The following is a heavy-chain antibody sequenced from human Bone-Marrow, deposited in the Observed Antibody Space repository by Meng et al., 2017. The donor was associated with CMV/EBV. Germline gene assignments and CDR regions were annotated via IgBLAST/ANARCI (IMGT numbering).Heavy chain of an antibody. CDR1: GGSFSGYY. Sequence: LETLSLTCAVYGGSFSGYYWSWIRQPPGKGLEWIGEINHSGSTNYNPSLKSRVTISVDTSKNQFSLKLSSVTAADTAVYYCALTPLGYYDFWSGIRPHFDYWGQGTLVTVSS. CDR3: ALTPLGYYDFWSGIRPHFDY. CDR2: INHSGST. J-gene: IGHJ4*02. D-gene: IGHD3-3*01. V-gene: IGHV4-34*01.